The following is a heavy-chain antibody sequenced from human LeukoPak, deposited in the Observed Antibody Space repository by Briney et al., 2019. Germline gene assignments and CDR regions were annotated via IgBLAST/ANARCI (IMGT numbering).Heavy chain of an antibody. Sequence: GGSLRLSCAASGFTFSSYAMSWVRQAPGKGLEWVSAISGSGGSTYYADSVKGRFTISRDNSKNTLYLQMNSLRAEDTAVYYCAKDENWSSSWSHYYYYYGMDVWGQGTTVTVSS. CDR3: AKDENWSSSWSHYYYYYGMDV. CDR1: GFTFSSYA. J-gene: IGHJ6*02. V-gene: IGHV3-23*01. D-gene: IGHD6-13*01. CDR2: ISGSGGST.